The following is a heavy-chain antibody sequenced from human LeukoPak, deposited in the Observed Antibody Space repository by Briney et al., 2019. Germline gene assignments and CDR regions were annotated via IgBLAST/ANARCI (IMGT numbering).Heavy chain of an antibody. J-gene: IGHJ4*02. CDR3: ARPLQGIVGATGFDY. Sequence: GESLKISCQGSEYSFATYWIAWLRQMPGKGLEWMGIIYPSDSDTRYSPSFQGQVPISADKSIKTAYLQWSSLKASDTAMYYCARPLQGIVGATGFDYWGQGTLVTVPS. V-gene: IGHV5-51*01. D-gene: IGHD1-26*01. CDR1: EYSFATYW. CDR2: IYPSDSDT.